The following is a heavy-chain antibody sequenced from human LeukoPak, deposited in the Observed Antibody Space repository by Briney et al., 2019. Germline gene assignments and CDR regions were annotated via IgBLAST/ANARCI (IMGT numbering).Heavy chain of an antibody. J-gene: IGHJ4*02. CDR2: ISTKTDGGTT. Sequence: PGGSLRLSCAASGFTFSDAWMGWVHQAPGKGLEWVGRISTKTDGGTTDYAAPLKGRFTISRDDSKTTLYLQMNSLKTEDTAVYYCATEFWGSFNYWGQGTLVTVSS. D-gene: IGHD7-27*01. CDR1: GFTFSDAW. CDR3: ATEFWGSFNY. V-gene: IGHV3-15*01.